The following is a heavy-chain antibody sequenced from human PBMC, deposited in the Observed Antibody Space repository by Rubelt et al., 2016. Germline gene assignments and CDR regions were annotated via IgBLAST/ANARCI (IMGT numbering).Heavy chain of an antibody. CDR3: GRDYRYSMDV. CDR2: LSNSGATT. CDR1: GFNFAEFA. V-gene: IGHV3-23*04. Sequence: VESGGGLVKPGRSLRISCTSSGFNFAEFAMNWFRQAPGKGLEWVSALSNSGATTYYADSVKGRFTISRDNAKNTLYLQMNSLRAEDTAVYYCGRDYRYSMDVWGQGTTVTVSS. D-gene: IGHD1-14*01. J-gene: IGHJ6*02.